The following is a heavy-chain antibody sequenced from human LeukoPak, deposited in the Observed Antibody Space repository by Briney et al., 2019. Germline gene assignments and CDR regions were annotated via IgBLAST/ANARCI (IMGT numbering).Heavy chain of an antibody. D-gene: IGHD3-22*01. J-gene: IGHJ4*02. V-gene: IGHV3-23*01. CDR2: ISSSGGST. Sequence: GGSLRLSCAASGFTFSSSAMSWVRQVPGKGLEWVSGISSSGGSTNYADSVRGRFTISRDNSKNTLYLQMNSLRAEDTAVYYCARDPTYYYDSSGYYPFDYWGQGTLVTVSS. CDR3: ARDPTYYYDSSGYYPFDY. CDR1: GFTFSSSA.